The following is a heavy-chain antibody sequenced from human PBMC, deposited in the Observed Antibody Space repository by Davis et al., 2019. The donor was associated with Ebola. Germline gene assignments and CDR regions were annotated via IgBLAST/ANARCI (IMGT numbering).Heavy chain of an antibody. V-gene: IGHV5-10-1*01. D-gene: IGHD2-2*01. CDR1: GYSFTSYW. CDR2: IDPSDSYT. Sequence: PGGSLRLSCKGSGYSFTSYWISWVRQMPGKGLEWMGRIDPSDSYTNYSPSFQGHVTISADKSISTAYLQWSSLKASDTAMYYCAVVPAGPVRFDYWGQGTLVTVSS. CDR3: AVVPAGPVRFDY. J-gene: IGHJ4*02.